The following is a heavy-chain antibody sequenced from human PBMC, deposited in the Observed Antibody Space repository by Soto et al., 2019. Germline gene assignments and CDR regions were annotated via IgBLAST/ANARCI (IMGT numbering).Heavy chain of an antibody. CDR2: VYDSGST. D-gene: IGHD1-26*01. V-gene: IGHV4-59*02. J-gene: IGHJ3*01. CDR1: GASVINDY. CDR3: VRQVGATGSYSYAV. Sequence: SETLSLTCTFTGASVINDYWNWIRQPPGKGLEWIGFVYDSGSTSYNSSLKSRLTISVDTSKNQFSLKLSSVTAADTAVYYCVRQVGATGSYSYAVWGQGTMVTVSS.